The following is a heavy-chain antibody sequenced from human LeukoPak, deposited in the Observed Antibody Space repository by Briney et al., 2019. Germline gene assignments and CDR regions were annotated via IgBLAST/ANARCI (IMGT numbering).Heavy chain of an antibody. Sequence: GGSLRLSCVASGFTFSSCWMHWVRQVPGKGLVWVSRINGDGSGTNYADSVKGRFTISRDNAKNTLYLQMNSLRDEDTAVHYCARGYSTSWVNWFDPWGQGTLVTVFS. CDR2: INGDGSGT. V-gene: IGHV3-74*01. D-gene: IGHD6-13*01. CDR3: ARGYSTSWVNWFDP. J-gene: IGHJ5*02. CDR1: GFTFSSCW.